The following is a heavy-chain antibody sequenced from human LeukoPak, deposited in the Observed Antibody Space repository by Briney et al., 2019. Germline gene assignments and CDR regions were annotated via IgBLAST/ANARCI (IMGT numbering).Heavy chain of an antibody. Sequence: GESLKISCKGSGYSFTSYWIGWVRQMPGKGLEWMGIIYPGDSDTRYSPSFQGQVTISADKSISTAYLQWSSLKASDTAMYYCARNRRVPDTYSSSWTHTDYWGQGTLVTVSS. CDR3: ARNRRVPDTYSSSWTHTDY. D-gene: IGHD6-13*01. CDR1: GYSFTSYW. J-gene: IGHJ4*02. V-gene: IGHV5-51*01. CDR2: IYPGDSDT.